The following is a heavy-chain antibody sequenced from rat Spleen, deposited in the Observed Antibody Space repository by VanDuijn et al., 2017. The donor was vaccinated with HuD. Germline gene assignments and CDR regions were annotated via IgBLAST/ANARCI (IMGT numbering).Heavy chain of an antibody. Sequence: EVQLVESGGGLVQPGRSMKLSCAASGFTFSNYYMAWVRQAPTKGLEWVATISYDGSSTYYRDSVKGRFTISRDNAKSTLYLQMDSLRSEDTATYYCARGPNNAYWGQGVMVTVSS. D-gene: IGHD1-5*01. V-gene: IGHV5-29*01. J-gene: IGHJ2*01. CDR1: GFTFSNYY. CDR2: ISYDGSST. CDR3: ARGPNNAY.